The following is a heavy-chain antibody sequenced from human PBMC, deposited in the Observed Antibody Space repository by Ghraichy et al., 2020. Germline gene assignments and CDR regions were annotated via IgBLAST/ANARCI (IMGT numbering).Heavy chain of an antibody. J-gene: IGHJ4*02. CDR2: ISYDGSNK. Sequence: GGSLRLSCAASGFTFSSYAFHWVRQAPGKGLEWVAVISYDGSNKYYVDSVEGRFTLSRDNSKNTLYLQMNNLRDEDTAVYYCARAGCHHQEGADHWGQGTLVTVSS. D-gene: IGHD2-2*01. CDR1: GFTFSSYA. CDR3: ARAGCHHQEGADH. V-gene: IGHV3-30-3*01.